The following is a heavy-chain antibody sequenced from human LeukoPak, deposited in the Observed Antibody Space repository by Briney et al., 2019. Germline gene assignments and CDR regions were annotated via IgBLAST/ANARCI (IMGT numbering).Heavy chain of an antibody. CDR3: AKDSYSGSYSDAFDI. Sequence: GGSLRLSCAASGFTFSNAWMSWVRQAPGKGLEWVSAISGSGGSTYYADSVKGRFTISRDNSKNTLYLQMNSLRAEDTAVYYCAKDSYSGSYSDAFDIWGQGTMVTVSS. CDR1: GFTFSNAW. CDR2: ISGSGGST. D-gene: IGHD1-26*01. V-gene: IGHV3-23*01. J-gene: IGHJ3*02.